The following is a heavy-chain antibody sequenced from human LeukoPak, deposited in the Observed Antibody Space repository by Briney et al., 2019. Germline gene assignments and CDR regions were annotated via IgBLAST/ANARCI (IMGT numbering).Heavy chain of an antibody. CDR3: ARESPGHSGSWYAFDY. CDR2: IYSGDRT. V-gene: IGHV3-66*01. J-gene: IGHJ4*02. D-gene: IGHD6-13*01. Sequence: PGGSLRLSCVASEFSFSSHVIHWVRQAPAKGLEWVSVIYSGDRTYYADSVKDRFIISRDNSKNTLYLQMNSLRAEDTAVYYCARESPGHSGSWYAFDYWGQGTLVTVSS. CDR1: EFSFSSHV.